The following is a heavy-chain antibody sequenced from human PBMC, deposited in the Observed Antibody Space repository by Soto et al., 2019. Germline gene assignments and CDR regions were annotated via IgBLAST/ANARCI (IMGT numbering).Heavy chain of an antibody. CDR2: IYYSGST. CDR3: ARHLSAGHGDYDSYYYYYYMDV. J-gene: IGHJ6*03. D-gene: IGHD4-17*01. CDR1: GGSISSFY. V-gene: IGHV4-59*08. Sequence: PSETLSLTCTVSGGSISSFYWSWIRQPPGKGLEWIGYIYYSGSTNYNPSLKSRVTISVDTSKNQFSLKLSSVTAADTAVYYCARHLSAGHGDYDSYYYYYYMDVWGKGTTVTVSS.